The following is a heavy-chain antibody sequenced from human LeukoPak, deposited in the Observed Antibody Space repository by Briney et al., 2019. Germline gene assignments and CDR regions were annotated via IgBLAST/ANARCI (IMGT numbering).Heavy chain of an antibody. Sequence: SETLSLTCTVSGDSINSDYWSWFRQPPGKGLEWIGYVSYRGNTNNPSLKSRVTISQDTSKNQFSLKLSSVTAADTAVYYCARHKKILTGYYFDYWGQGVLVTVSS. J-gene: IGHJ4*02. CDR2: VSYRGNT. V-gene: IGHV4-59*08. D-gene: IGHD3-9*01. CDR1: GDSINSDY. CDR3: ARHKKILTGYYFDY.